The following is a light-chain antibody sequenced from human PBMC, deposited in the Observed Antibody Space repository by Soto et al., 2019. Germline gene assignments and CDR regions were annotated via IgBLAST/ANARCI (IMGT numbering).Light chain of an antibody. CDR3: QQRSNWPIT. Sequence: EIVLTQSPGTLSLSPGERATLSCRASQSVSSSYLAWYQQKPGQAPRLLIYDASTWATGVPARFSGSGSGTDFTLTISSLESDDFAVYYCQQRSNWPITFGQGTRLEI. J-gene: IGKJ5*01. V-gene: IGKV3D-20*02. CDR2: DAS. CDR1: QSVSSSY.